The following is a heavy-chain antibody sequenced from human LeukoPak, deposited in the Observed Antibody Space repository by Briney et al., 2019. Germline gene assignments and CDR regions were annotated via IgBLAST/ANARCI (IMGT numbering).Heavy chain of an antibody. D-gene: IGHD1-26*01. CDR3: ARGPGRYYFDY. CDR1: GYTFTGYY. CDR2: IKPSSGGT. V-gene: IGHV1-2*02. Sequence: GASVKVSCKASGYTFTGYYIHWVRQAPGQGLEWMGWIKPSSGGTNYAQNFQGRVTMTRDTSINTAYMELSRLRSEDTAVYYCARGPGRYYFDYWGQGTLVTVSS. J-gene: IGHJ4*02.